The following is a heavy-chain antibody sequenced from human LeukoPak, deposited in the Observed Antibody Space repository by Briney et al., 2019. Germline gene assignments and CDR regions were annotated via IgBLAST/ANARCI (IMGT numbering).Heavy chain of an antibody. J-gene: IGHJ4*02. Sequence: PSETLSLTCTVSGGSISSSSYYWGWIRQPPGKGLEWIGSIYYSGSTYYNPSLKSRVTISVDTSKNQFSLKLSSVTAADTAVYYCARRDSSGYYAHYFDYWGQGTLVTVSS. V-gene: IGHV4-39*01. CDR2: IYYSGST. D-gene: IGHD3-22*01. CDR3: ARRDSSGYYAHYFDY. CDR1: GGSISSSSYY.